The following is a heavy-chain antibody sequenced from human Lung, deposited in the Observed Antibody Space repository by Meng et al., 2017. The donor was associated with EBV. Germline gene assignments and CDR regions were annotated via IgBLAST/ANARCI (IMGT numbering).Heavy chain of an antibody. D-gene: IGHD5-18*01. V-gene: IGHV4-30-2*01. CDR2: IYHSGGT. CDR1: GGSIISGGYS. Sequence: EPGSLPLTTSHSPSLTFSVSGGSIISGGYSCSWIRQPPGKGLEWIGYIYHSGGTYYNPSLKSRVTISVDRSKNQFSLKLSSVTAADTAVYYCARGVSDTAMVPYYFDYWGQGTLVTVSS. J-gene: IGHJ4*02. CDR3: ARGVSDTAMVPYYFDY.